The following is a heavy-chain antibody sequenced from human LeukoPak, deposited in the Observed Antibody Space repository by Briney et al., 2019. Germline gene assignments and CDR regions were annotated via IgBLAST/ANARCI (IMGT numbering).Heavy chain of an antibody. CDR2: ISGSGGST. V-gene: IGHV3-23*01. CDR1: GFTFSKYA. Sequence: GGSLRLSCAASGFTFSKYAMSWVRQAPGKGLEWVSAISGSGGSTYYADSVKGRFTISRDNAKNSLYLQMNRLRDEDTAVYYCAREYSYGYTAFDYWGQGTLVTVSS. CDR3: AREYSYGYTAFDY. D-gene: IGHD5-18*01. J-gene: IGHJ4*02.